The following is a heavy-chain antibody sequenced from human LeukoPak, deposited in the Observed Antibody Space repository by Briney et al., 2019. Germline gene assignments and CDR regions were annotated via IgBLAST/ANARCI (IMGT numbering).Heavy chain of an antibody. Sequence: ASVTVSCKASGYTFTSYDINWVRQAPGQGLEGMGWMNPNSGNTGYAQKFQGRVTMTRNTSISTAYMELSSLRSEDTAVYYCAREGNDSSGYLSYWGQGTLVTVSS. CDR1: GYTFTSYD. CDR2: MNPNSGNT. V-gene: IGHV1-8*01. CDR3: AREGNDSSGYLSY. D-gene: IGHD3-22*01. J-gene: IGHJ4*02.